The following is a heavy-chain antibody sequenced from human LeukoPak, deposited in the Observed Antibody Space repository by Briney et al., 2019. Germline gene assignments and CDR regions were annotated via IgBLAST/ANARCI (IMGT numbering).Heavy chain of an antibody. CDR2: INHGGLT. CDR1: GDSFKNYY. J-gene: IGHJ6*03. D-gene: IGHD2/OR15-2a*01. V-gene: IGHV4-34*01. Sequence: SETLSLTCAVYGDSFKNYYWTWIRQSPEKGLEWIGEINHGGLTSYNPSLESRLTLSVDTSKNQFSLNLRSVTAADTAVYYCARGVRDKNRGVLLYYYYYYMDVWGKGTTVTISS. CDR3: ARGVRDKNRGVLLYYYYYYMDV.